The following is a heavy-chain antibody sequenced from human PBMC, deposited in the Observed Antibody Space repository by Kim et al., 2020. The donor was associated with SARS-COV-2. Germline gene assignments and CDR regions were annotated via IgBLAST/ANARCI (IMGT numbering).Heavy chain of an antibody. D-gene: IGHD3-3*01. J-gene: IGHJ4*01. CDR3: ARRVRLTSFGVVTYFDY. Sequence: SETLSLTCAVSGASIGSSNWWSWVRQPPGKGLEWIGEIFHSGSTNYNTPLKSRVTISVDKSTNQHSLKLSSVTTAAAAAYYCARRVRLTSFGVVTYFDY. CDR2: IFHSGST. CDR1: GASIGSSNW. V-gene: IGHV4-4*02.